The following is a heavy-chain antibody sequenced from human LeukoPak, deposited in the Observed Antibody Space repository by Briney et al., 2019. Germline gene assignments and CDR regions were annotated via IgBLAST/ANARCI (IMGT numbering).Heavy chain of an antibody. CDR1: GFTVSNNY. V-gene: IGHV3-53*04. D-gene: IGHD3-22*01. CDR2: IYSGGTT. Sequence: GGSLRLSCAASGFTVSNNYMSWVRQAPGKGLGWVSVIYSGGTTYYADSVKGRFTISRHIPRNTLYLQMNSLRPDDTAVYYCARGAGDDTSGSRMKGAFDYWGQGTLVTVSS. CDR3: ARGAGDDTSGSRMKGAFDY. J-gene: IGHJ4*02.